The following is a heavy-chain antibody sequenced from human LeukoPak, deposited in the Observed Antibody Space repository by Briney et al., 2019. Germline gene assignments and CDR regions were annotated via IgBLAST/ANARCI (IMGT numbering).Heavy chain of an antibody. V-gene: IGHV3-30*04. Sequence: GGSLRLSCAASGITFSNYAMHWVRQAPGKGLEWVAVISYDGSNKYYADSVKGRFTISRDNSKNTLYLQMNSLRVEDTAVYYCAKGRALVGGTTRSYDSWGQGTLVTVSS. CDR1: GITFSNYA. CDR2: ISYDGSNK. CDR3: AKGRALVGGTTRSYDS. D-gene: IGHD1-26*01. J-gene: IGHJ5*02.